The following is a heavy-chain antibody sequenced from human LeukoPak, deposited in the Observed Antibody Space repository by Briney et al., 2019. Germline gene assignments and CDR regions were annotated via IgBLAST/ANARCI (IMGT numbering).Heavy chain of an antibody. Sequence: SETLSLTCAVYGGSFSGYYWSWIRQPSGKGLEWIGEINHSGSTNYNPSLKSRVTISVDTSKNQFSLKLSSVTAADTAVYYCARGGGGYYYYWGQGTLVTVSS. V-gene: IGHV4-34*01. CDR3: ARGGGGYYYY. CDR2: INHSGST. D-gene: IGHD3-22*01. J-gene: IGHJ4*02. CDR1: GGSFSGYY.